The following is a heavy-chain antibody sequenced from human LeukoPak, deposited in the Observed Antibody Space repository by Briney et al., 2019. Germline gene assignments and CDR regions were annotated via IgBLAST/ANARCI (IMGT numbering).Heavy chain of an antibody. V-gene: IGHV3-21*01. CDR2: ISSTSSYI. Sequence: GGSLRLSCAASGFTFSSYSMNWVRQAPGKGLEWVSSISSTSSYIWYADSVKGRFTISRDNAKNSLYLQMNSLRTEDTAVYYCARDQGLQLPLDYWGQGTLVTVSS. D-gene: IGHD5-24*01. CDR1: GFTFSSYS. CDR3: ARDQGLQLPLDY. J-gene: IGHJ4*02.